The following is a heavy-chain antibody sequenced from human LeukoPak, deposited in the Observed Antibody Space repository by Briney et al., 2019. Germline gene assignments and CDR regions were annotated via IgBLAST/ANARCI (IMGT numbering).Heavy chain of an antibody. CDR3: ARGPRGYSHSIYLEY. J-gene: IGHJ4*01. CDR2: INHSGST. CDR1: GGSFSGYY. V-gene: IGHV4-34*01. Sequence: SETLSLTCAVYGGSFSGYYWSWIRQPPGKGLEWIGEINHSGSTNHNTSLKSRVTISVDTSKNQISLKVSSVTAADTAVYFWARGPRGYSHSIYLEYWGQGTLVTVSS. D-gene: IGHD5-18*01.